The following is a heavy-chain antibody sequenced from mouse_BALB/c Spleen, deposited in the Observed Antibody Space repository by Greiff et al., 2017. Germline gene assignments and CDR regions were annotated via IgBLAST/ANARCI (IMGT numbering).Heavy chain of an antibody. CDR3: ARDRDYAMDY. CDR1: GFTFSDYG. Sequence: EVMLVESGGGLVQPGGSRKLSCAASGFTFSDYGMAWVRQAPGKGPEWVAFISNLAYSIYYADTVTGRFTISRENAKNTLYLGMSSLRSEDTAMYYCARDRDYAMDYWGQGTSVTVSS. J-gene: IGHJ4*01. V-gene: IGHV5-15*02. CDR2: ISNLAYSI. D-gene: IGHD3-1*01.